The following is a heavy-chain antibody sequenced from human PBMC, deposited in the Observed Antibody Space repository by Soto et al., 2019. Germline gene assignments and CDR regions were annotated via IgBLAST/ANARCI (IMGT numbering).Heavy chain of an antibody. CDR2: INTDGGIT. CDR1: GFTFSSHW. CDR3: TREAGDCSRTSCYRRAFDS. V-gene: IGHV3-74*01. J-gene: IGHJ3*02. D-gene: IGHD2-2*01. Sequence: EVQLVESGGDLVQPGGSLRLSCAASGFTFSSHWMHWVRRVPGKGLVWVSHINTDGGITGYADSVKGRFTISRDNAKNTLYLQMNGLRVEDTSVYYCTREAGDCSRTSCYRRAFDSWGQGTMVTFSS.